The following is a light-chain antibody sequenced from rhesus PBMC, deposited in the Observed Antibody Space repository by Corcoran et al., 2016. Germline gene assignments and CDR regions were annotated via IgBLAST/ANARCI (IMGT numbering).Light chain of an antibody. CDR2: EVS. V-gene: IGKV2-104*02. J-gene: IGKJ1*01. CDR1: QSLLDSEDGNTY. Sequence: DIVMTQTPLSLPVTPGEPASISCRSSQSLLDSEDGNTYLDWYLQKPGQSPQPLIYEVSNRASGVPDRFSGSGSDTDFTLKISRVEAEDVGVYYCMQALEFPWTFGQGTKVEIK. CDR3: MQALEFPWT.